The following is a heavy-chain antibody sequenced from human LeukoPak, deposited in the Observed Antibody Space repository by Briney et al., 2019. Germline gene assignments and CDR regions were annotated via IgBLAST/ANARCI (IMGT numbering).Heavy chain of an antibody. D-gene: IGHD2-2*01. V-gene: IGHV3-7*03. CDR3: AKDWQASGIVVVPAASDY. Sequence: GGSLRLSCAASGFPFSDYWMDWVRQAPGKGMEWVANINQDGRIQYYADSVRGRFIISRDNAKNSLYLQMNSLRAEDTAVYYCAKDWQASGIVVVPAASDYWGQGTLVTVSS. CDR2: INQDGRIQ. CDR1: GFPFSDYW. J-gene: IGHJ4*02.